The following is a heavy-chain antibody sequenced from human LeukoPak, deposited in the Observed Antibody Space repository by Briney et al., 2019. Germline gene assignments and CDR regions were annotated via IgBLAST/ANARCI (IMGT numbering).Heavy chain of an antibody. D-gene: IGHD3-22*01. V-gene: IGHV4-34*01. J-gene: IGHJ3*01. CDR3: ARDGGSGYYRDAFDV. Sequence: SETLSLTCAVYGGSFSGYYWSWIRQPPGKGLEWIGEINHSGSTNYNPSLKSRVTISVDTSKNQFSLKLSSVTAADTAVYYCARDGGSGYYRDAFDVWGQGTMVTVSS. CDR1: GGSFSGYY. CDR2: INHSGST.